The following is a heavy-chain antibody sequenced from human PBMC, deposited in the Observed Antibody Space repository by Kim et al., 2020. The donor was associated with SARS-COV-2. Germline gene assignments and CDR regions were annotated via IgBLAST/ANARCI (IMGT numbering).Heavy chain of an antibody. D-gene: IGHD3-10*01. J-gene: IGHJ4*02. Sequence: GGSLRLSCAASGFTFNNYAMYWVRQAPGKGLEWVSGISGSGGSTFYADSVKGRFTISRDNSKNTLYLQMISLRVEDTAVYYCAKVRPTLVRGVTAFDCWGQGTLVTVSS. CDR3: AKVRPTLVRGVTAFDC. V-gene: IGHV3-23*01. CDR1: GFTFNNYA. CDR2: ISGSGGST.